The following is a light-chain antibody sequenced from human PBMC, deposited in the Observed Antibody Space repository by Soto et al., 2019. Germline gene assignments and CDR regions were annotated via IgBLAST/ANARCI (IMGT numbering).Light chain of an antibody. Sequence: DIQMTQSPSSLSASVGDRVTITCLASQSISTYLNWYHQKPGKAPKLLIYAASTLQTGVPSRFSGSGSGTDFTLTISSLQPEDFATYYCQQSYRTPITFGQGTRLEIK. CDR2: AAS. CDR1: QSISTY. V-gene: IGKV1-39*01. J-gene: IGKJ5*01. CDR3: QQSYRTPIT.